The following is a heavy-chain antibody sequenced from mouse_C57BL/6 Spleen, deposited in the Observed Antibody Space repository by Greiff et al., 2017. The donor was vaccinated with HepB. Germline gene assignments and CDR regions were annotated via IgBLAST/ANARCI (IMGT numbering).Heavy chain of an antibody. CDR3: TRVYYYGSSPYFDY. Sequence: EVKLMESGEGLVKPGGSLKLSCAASGFTFSSYAMSWVRQTPEKRLEWVAYISSGGDYIYYADTVKGRFTISRDNARNTLYLQMSSLKSEDTAMYYCTRVYYYGSSPYFDYWGQGTTLTVSS. CDR2: ISSGGDYI. CDR1: GFTFSSYA. V-gene: IGHV5-9-1*02. J-gene: IGHJ2*01. D-gene: IGHD1-1*01.